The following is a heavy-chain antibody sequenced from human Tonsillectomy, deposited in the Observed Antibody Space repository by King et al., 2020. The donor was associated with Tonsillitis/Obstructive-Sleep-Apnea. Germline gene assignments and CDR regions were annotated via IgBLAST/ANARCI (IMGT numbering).Heavy chain of an antibody. CDR2: ISAHNGHT. Sequence: QLVQSGAEVKKPGASVKVSCKASGYTFTNYGISWVRQAPGQGLEWMAWISAHNGHTNYAQKLQGRVTMTTDTSTSTAYMELRSQRSDDTAVYYCARDSMSHYYDSSGYYTFNYWGQGTLVTVSA. J-gene: IGHJ4*02. CDR1: GYTFTNYG. D-gene: IGHD3-22*01. CDR3: ARDSMSHYYDSSGYYTFNY. V-gene: IGHV1-18*01.